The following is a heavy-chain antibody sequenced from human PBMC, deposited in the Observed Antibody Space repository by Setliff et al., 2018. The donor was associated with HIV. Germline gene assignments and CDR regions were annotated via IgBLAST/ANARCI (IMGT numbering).Heavy chain of an antibody. J-gene: IGHJ4*02. D-gene: IGHD6-13*01. V-gene: IGHV4-34*01. CDR2: MNAGGSI. CDR3: ARVARGGHSSRWYYFDY. Sequence: SETLSLTCAVYGGSFSGYYWSWLRQPPGKGLEWIGEMNAGGSINDNPSLKSRLTISVDTSKNQFSLKLSSVTAADTAVYYCARVARGGHSSRWYYFDYWGQGTLVTVSS. CDR1: GGSFSGYY.